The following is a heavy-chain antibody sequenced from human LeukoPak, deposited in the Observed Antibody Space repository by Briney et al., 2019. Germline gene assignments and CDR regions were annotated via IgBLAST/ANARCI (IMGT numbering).Heavy chain of an antibody. CDR1: GGSVSSGSYY. V-gene: IGHV4-61*01. CDR3: ARGYSIFDY. CDR2: IYYSGST. J-gene: IGHJ4*02. D-gene: IGHD4-11*01. Sequence: SETLSLTCTVSGGSVSSGSYYWSWIRQPPGKRLEWIGYIYYSGSTNYNPSLKSRVTISVDTSKNQFSLKLSSVTAADTAVYYCARGYSIFDYWGQGTLVTVSS.